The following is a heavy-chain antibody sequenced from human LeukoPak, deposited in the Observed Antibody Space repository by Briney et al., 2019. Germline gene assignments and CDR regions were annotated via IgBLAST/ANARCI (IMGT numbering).Heavy chain of an antibody. CDR2: ISYDGSNK. V-gene: IGHV3-30*04. CDR3: ARTYIRGYSYGVLGH. D-gene: IGHD5-18*01. Sequence: GRSLRLSCAASGFTFSSYAMHWVRQAPGKGLEWVAVISYDGSNKYYADSVKGRFTISRDNSKNTLYLQMNSLRAEDTAVYYCARTYIRGYSYGVLGHWGQGTLVTVSS. CDR1: GFTFSSYA. J-gene: IGHJ4*02.